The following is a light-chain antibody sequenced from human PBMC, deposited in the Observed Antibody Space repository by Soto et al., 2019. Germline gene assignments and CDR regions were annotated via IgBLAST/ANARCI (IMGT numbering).Light chain of an antibody. J-gene: IGKJ2*01. CDR1: QSVSSSY. V-gene: IGKV3-20*01. CDR2: GAS. CDR3: QQYGTSPYT. Sequence: EIVLTQSPGTLSLSPGERATLSYRASQSVSSSYLGWYQQKPGQAPRLLIYGASTRATGIPDRFSGSGSGTDFTLTISRLEPEDFAVYYCQQYGTSPYTFGQGTKLEIK.